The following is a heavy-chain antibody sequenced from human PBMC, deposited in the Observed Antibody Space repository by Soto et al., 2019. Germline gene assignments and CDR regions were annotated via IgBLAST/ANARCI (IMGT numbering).Heavy chain of an antibody. Sequence: SETLSLTCAVSGYSISSGYYWGWIRQPPGKGLEWIGSIYHSGSTYYNPSLKSRVTISVDTSKNQFSLKLSSVTAADTAVYYCARESVGGYVPEYGMDVWGQGTTVTVSS. CDR1: GYSISSGYY. J-gene: IGHJ6*02. CDR3: ARESVGGYVPEYGMDV. V-gene: IGHV4-38-2*02. D-gene: IGHD5-12*01. CDR2: IYHSGST.